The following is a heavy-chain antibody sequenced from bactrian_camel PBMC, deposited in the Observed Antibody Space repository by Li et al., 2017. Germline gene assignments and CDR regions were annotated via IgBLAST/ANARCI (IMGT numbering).Heavy chain of an antibody. CDR2: IHPTRSII. CDR1: GFTFSSYW. Sequence: HVQLVESGGGLVQPGGSLTLYCAASGFTFSSYWMIWVRQAPGKGLEWVSSIHPTRSIINYANSVKGRFSISRDNGKNTLYLQMNSLKSEDTALYYCATDLTIDWVRADGYWGQGTQVTVS. J-gene: IGHJ4*01. D-gene: IGHD2*01. V-gene: IGHV3S1*01. CDR3: ATDLTIDWVRADGY.